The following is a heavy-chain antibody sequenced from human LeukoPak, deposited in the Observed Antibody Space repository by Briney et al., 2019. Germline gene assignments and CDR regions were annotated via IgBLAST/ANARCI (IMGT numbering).Heavy chain of an antibody. CDR1: GFTFSSYW. J-gene: IGHJ6*02. D-gene: IGHD4-11*01. CDR2: IKQDGSEK. V-gene: IGHV3-7*01. Sequence: GGSLRLSCAASGFTFSSYWMSWVRQAPGKGLEWVANIKQDGSEKYYVDSVKGRFTISRDNAKNSLYLQMNSLRAEDTAVYYCARDRYSNYYYYYYGMDVWGQGTTVTVPS. CDR3: ARDRYSNYYYYYYGMDV.